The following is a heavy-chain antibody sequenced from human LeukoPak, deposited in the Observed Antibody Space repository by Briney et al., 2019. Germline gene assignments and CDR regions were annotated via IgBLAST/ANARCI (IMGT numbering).Heavy chain of an antibody. V-gene: IGHV3-73*01. CDR2: IRSKANTYAT. D-gene: IGHD3-22*01. CDR3: TGQAYHYDTSGFNFEY. J-gene: IGHJ4*02. Sequence: GGSLRLSCAASGFTFSDSAMHWVRQASGKGLEWLGRIRSKANTYATAYAASVKGRFTISRDDSKNTAYLQMNSLKTEDTAVYYCTGQAYHYDTSGFNFEYWGQGILVAVSS. CDR1: GFTFSDSA.